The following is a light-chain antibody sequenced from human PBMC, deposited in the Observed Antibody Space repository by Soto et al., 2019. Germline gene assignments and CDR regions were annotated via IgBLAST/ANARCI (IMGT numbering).Light chain of an antibody. Sequence: IQRTQSPSTLSASVGDRVTITCRASQSVTTWLAWYQQKPGKDPKLLIYKASTLESGLPSRFTGSGAGTEFTLTSSSLQSDDFATYDCQQYSTYPITFGQGTRLEI. CDR3: QQYSTYPIT. CDR2: KAS. J-gene: IGKJ5*01. V-gene: IGKV1-5*03. CDR1: QSVTTW.